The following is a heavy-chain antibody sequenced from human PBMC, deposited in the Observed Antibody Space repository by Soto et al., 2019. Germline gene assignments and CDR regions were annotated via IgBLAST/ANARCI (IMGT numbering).Heavy chain of an antibody. Sequence: GGSLRLSCAASGFTFSNYAMHWVRQAPGKGLEWVAVISYDGSNKYYADSVKGRFTISRDNSKNTVYLQMNSLRAEDTAVYYFARERLHSSNPYFEFWGQGPLVTVSS. CDR2: ISYDGSNK. V-gene: IGHV3-30-3*01. J-gene: IGHJ4*02. D-gene: IGHD5-18*01. CDR3: ARERLHSSNPYFEF. CDR1: GFTFSNYA.